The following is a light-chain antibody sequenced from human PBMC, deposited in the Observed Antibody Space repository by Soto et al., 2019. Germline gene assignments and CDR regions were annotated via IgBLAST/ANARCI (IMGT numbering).Light chain of an antibody. CDR1: QSVTKS. CDR2: SAS. V-gene: IGKV3-20*01. CDR3: QQYGGSPRT. J-gene: IGKJ1*01. Sequence: EIVLTQSTGTLSLSPGERATLSCRASQSVTKSLAWYQQKPGQAPRLLIYSASSRATGIPDRFSGSGSGTDFTLTISRLEPEDFAVYYCQQYGGSPRTFGQGTKVDIK.